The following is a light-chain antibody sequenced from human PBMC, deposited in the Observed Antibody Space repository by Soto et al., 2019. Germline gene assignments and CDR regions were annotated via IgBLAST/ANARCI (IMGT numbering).Light chain of an antibody. V-gene: IGLV2-14*01. J-gene: IGLJ2*01. CDR3: SSYSISSTLGV. CDR2: DVS. CDR1: SSDVGSYNY. Sequence: QSALTQPASVSGSPGQSITISCTGTSSDVGSYNYVSWYQQHPGKAPKLMIYDVSNRPSGVSNRFSGSKSGNTASLTISGLQDEDEADYYCSSYSISSTLGVFGGGTKVTVL.